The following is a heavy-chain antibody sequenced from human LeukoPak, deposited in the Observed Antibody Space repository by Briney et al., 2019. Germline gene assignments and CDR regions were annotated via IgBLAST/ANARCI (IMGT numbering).Heavy chain of an antibody. Sequence: GGSLRLSCVASGFTFRNYAMSWVRQAPGKGLEWVSLSSGSGGTTYYADSVRGRFTTSRDNSKNTVFLQMNSLRADDTALYYCAKGNGYDPEFVDYWGQGILVTVSS. CDR1: GFTFRNYA. D-gene: IGHD5-12*01. CDR2: SSGSGGTT. V-gene: IGHV3-23*01. CDR3: AKGNGYDPEFVDY. J-gene: IGHJ4*02.